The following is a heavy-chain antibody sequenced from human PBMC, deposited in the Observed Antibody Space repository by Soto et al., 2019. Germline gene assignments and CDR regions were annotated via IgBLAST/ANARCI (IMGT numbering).Heavy chain of an antibody. D-gene: IGHD6-13*01. V-gene: IGHV1-69*08. Sequence: QVQLVQSGAEVKKPGSSVKVSCKASGGTFSSYTISWVRQAPGQGLEWMGRIIPILGIANYAQKFQGRVTITADKSTSTAYMELSRLRSEDTAVYYCARDGVSAGFNWFDPWGQGTLVTGSS. CDR3: ARDGVSAGFNWFDP. CDR1: GGTFSSYT. J-gene: IGHJ5*02. CDR2: IIPILGIA.